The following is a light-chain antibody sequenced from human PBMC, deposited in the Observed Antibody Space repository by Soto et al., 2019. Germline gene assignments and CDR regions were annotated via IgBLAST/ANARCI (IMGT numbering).Light chain of an antibody. J-gene: IGKJ1*01. V-gene: IGKV3-20*01. CDR3: QQYGSSPGT. CDR1: QSVSSSY. Sequence: EIVLTQSPGTLSLSPGERATLSCRASQSVSSSYLAWYQQKPGQAPRLLIYGVHSRATGIPDRFSGSGSGTDFTLTISRLDPEDFAVYYCQQYGSSPGTFGQGTKVDIK. CDR2: GVH.